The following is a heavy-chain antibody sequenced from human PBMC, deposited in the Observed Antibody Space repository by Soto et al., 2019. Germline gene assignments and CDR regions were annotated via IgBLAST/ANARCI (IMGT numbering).Heavy chain of an antibody. Sequence: QVHLVQSGAAVKKPGASVKVSCKASGYTFENYYVHWVRQAPGQGLEWLAMIDPTGGRTTCAQKFQDRVTVTRDTSTSTVYMELSCLRSNDTALYYCARELQFPHQETGMDVWGQGTTVTVSS. J-gene: IGHJ6*02. CDR1: GYTFENYY. CDR3: ARELQFPHQETGMDV. D-gene: IGHD2-15*01. V-gene: IGHV1-46*02. CDR2: IDPTGGRT.